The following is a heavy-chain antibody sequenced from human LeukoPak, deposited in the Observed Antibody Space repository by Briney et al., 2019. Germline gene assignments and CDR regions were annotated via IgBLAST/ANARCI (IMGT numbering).Heavy chain of an antibody. Sequence: GASVKDSCKASGYTFTDYYMHWVRQAPGQGLEWMGWINPNSGGTNYAQKFQGRVTMTRDTSISTAYMVLSRLRSDDTAVYYCARPTDYDFWSGHQYYFDYWGQGTLVTVSS. D-gene: IGHD3-3*01. CDR3: ARPTDYDFWSGHQYYFDY. CDR2: INPNSGGT. V-gene: IGHV1-2*02. CDR1: GYTFTDYY. J-gene: IGHJ4*02.